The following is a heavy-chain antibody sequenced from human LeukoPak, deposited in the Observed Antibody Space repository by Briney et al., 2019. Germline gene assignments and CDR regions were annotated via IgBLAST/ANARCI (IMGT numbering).Heavy chain of an antibody. Sequence: SETLSLTCAVYGGSFSGYYWSWIRQPPGKGLEWIGEIYHSGSTNYNPSLKRRVTISVDTSKNQFSLRLSSVTAADTAVYYCARVLEGSSGQHWYFDLWGRGTLVTVSS. D-gene: IGHD6-19*01. CDR3: ARVLEGSSGQHWYFDL. V-gene: IGHV4-34*01. CDR1: GGSFSGYY. J-gene: IGHJ2*01. CDR2: IYHSGST.